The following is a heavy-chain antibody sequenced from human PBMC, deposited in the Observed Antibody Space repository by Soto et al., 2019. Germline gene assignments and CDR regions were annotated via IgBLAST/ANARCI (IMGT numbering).Heavy chain of an antibody. V-gene: IGHV3-30*18. Sequence: QVQLVESGGGVVQPGRSLRLSCAASGFTFSSYGMHWVRQAPGEGLEWVAVISYDGSNKYYADSVKGRFTISRDNSKNTLYLQMNSLRAEDTAVYYCANDDFWSGTYYYYGMDVWGQGTTVTVSS. CDR1: GFTFSSYG. J-gene: IGHJ6*02. CDR3: ANDDFWSGTYYYYGMDV. D-gene: IGHD3-3*01. CDR2: ISYDGSNK.